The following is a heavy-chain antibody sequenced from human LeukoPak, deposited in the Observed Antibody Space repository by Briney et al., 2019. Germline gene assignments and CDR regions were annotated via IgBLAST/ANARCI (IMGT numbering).Heavy chain of an antibody. V-gene: IGHV3-48*02. J-gene: IGHJ5*01. CDR3: ARGQYNSSPDS. D-gene: IGHD6-13*01. CDR2: IGHDSRTI. CDR1: GFIFSDYG. Sequence: GGTLRLSCAASGFIFSDYGMTWVRQAPVKGLEWVSYIGHDSRTIYYADFVKGRFTISRDNAKNSLYLQMNSLRDEDTAVYYCARGQYNSSPDSWGQGTLVTVSS.